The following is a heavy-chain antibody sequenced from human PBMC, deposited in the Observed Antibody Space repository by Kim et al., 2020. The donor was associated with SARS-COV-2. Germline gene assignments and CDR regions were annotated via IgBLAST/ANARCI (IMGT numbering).Heavy chain of an antibody. Sequence: TNYTPSLKSRVTISVDTSKNQFSLKLSSVTAADTAVYYCAREGIAADFDYWGQGTLVTVSS. J-gene: IGHJ4*02. CDR3: AREGIAADFDY. D-gene: IGHD6-13*01. CDR2: T. V-gene: IGHV4-34*01.